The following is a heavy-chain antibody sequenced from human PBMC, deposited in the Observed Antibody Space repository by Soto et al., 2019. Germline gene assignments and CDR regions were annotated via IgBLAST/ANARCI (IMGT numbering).Heavy chain of an antibody. J-gene: IGHJ4*02. D-gene: IGHD6-25*01. CDR3: ARALAGRVSSACTRLDY. V-gene: IGHV3-30-3*01. CDR1: GFTFSSYA. Sequence: QVQLVESGGGVVQPGTSLRLSCAASGFTFSSYAMHWVRQAPGKGLEWVAVIPNDGSGLYYADSVKGRYTISRDNSNNTVSLHMSSLRSEDAAVYYCARALAGRVSSACTRLDYWGQGTLVTVSS. CDR2: IPNDGSGL.